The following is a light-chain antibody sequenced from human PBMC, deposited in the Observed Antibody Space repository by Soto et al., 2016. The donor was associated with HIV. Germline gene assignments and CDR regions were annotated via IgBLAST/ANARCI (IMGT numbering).Light chain of an antibody. CDR2: KVS. V-gene: IGKV2-30*02. CDR1: QSLVHTDGTTY. Sequence: DVVMTQSPLSLPVTLGQPASISCRSSQSLVHTDGTTYLHWFQQRPGQSPRRLIYKVSNRDSGVPDRFSGGGSGTDFTLRISRVEAEDVGVYYCIQSVQLPHFGQGTKLEIK. CDR3: IQSVQLPH. J-gene: IGKJ2*01.